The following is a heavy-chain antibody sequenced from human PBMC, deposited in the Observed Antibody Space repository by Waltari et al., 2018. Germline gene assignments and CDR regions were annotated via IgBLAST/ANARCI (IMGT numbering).Heavy chain of an antibody. D-gene: IGHD6-6*01. J-gene: IGHJ4*02. CDR1: GFTFADYA. Sequence: EVQLVESGGGLVQPGRSLRLSCAASGFTFADYAMHWVRQAPGKGLEWVSGISWNSGSIGYADSVKGRFTISRDNAKNSLYLQMNSLRAEDTALYYCAKDKEGSSWGTFDYWGQGTLVTVSS. CDR3: AKDKEGSSWGTFDY. CDR2: ISWNSGSI. V-gene: IGHV3-9*01.